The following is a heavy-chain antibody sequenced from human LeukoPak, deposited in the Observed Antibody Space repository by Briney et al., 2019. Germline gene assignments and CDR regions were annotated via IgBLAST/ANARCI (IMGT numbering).Heavy chain of an antibody. D-gene: IGHD3-10*01. CDR2: ISSSTSYI. Sequence: KPGGSLRLSCAASRFSFNTYTMNWVRQAPGKGLEWVSSISSSTSYIYYADSVKGRFTISRDNAKNSLYLQMNSLRAEDTAVYYCANCPYFSSERGSYYFDSWGQGTLVTVSS. J-gene: IGHJ4*02. V-gene: IGHV3-21*03. CDR1: RFSFNTYT. CDR3: ANCPYFSSERGSYYFDS.